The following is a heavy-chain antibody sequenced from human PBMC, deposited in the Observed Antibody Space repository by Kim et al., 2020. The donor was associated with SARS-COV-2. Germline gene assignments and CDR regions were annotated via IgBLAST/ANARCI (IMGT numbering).Heavy chain of an antibody. V-gene: IGHV1-69*13. CDR3: ARGLWRRPGGSGSYFDYYYYGMDV. CDR1: GGTFSGYA. D-gene: IGHD3-10*01. Sequence: SVKVSCKASGGTFSGYAISWLRQAPGQGLEWMGGIIPIFGTTNYAQKFQGRVTITADESTSTAYMELSSLRSEDTAVYYCARGLWRRPGGSGSYFDYYYYGMDVWGQGTTVTVSS. CDR2: IIPIFGTT. J-gene: IGHJ6*02.